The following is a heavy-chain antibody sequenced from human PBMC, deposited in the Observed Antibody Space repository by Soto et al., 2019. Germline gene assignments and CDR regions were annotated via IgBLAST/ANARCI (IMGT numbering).Heavy chain of an antibody. J-gene: IGHJ2*01. D-gene: IGHD4-4*01. CDR2: ISYSGST. CDR1: GGSISSGGYY. V-gene: IGHV4-31*11. Sequence: QVQLQESGPGLLKPSQTLSLTCAVSGGSISSGGYYWSWIRQHPEKGLEWMGYISYSGSTYYNPSLKSRLTISVDPSKNQFSLHLSSVTAADTSVYYCARSSQSWFFDLWGRGTLVTVSS. CDR3: ARSSQSWFFDL.